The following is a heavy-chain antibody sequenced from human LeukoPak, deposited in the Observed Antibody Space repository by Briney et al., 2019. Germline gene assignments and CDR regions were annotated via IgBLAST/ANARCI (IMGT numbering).Heavy chain of an antibody. CDR2: FYSGGTT. V-gene: IGHV3-53*01. CDR1: GFNVRSKY. CDR3: ARLSFGPASEWFDP. D-gene: IGHD3/OR15-3a*01. Sequence: PGGSLRLSCAASGFNVRSKYMSWVRQAPGKGLECVSVFYSGGTTAYADSVKGRFTVSIDNSNNTLYLQMNSLRAEDTAVYYCARLSFGPASEWFDPWGQGTLVTVSS. J-gene: IGHJ5*02.